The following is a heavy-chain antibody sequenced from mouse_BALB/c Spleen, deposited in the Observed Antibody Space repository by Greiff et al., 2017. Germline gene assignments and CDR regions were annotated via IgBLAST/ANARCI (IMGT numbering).Heavy chain of an antibody. J-gene: IGHJ4*01. CDR1: GYTFTSYW. CDR3: ASPVEGDYAMDY. D-gene: IGHD1-1*01. V-gene: IGHV1S81*02. CDR2: INPSNGRT. Sequence: VQLQQPGAELVKPGASVKLSCKASGYTFTSYWMHWVKQRPGQGLEWIGEINPSNGRTNYNEKFKSKATLTVDKSSSTAYMQLSSLTSEDSAVYYCASPVEGDYAMDYWGQGTSVTVSS.